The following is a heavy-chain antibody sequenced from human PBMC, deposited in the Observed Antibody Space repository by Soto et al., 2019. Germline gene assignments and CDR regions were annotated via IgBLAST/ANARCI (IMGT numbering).Heavy chain of an antibody. D-gene: IGHD6-19*01. CDR2: ISAYNGNT. V-gene: IGHV1-18*01. Sequence: ASVKVSCKASGYTFTSYGISWVRQAPGQGLEWMGWISAYNGNTNYAQKLQGRVTMTTDTSTSTAYMELRSLRSDDTAVYYCARDVAVAGTEYWFDPWGQGTLVTVS. CDR1: GYTFTSYG. CDR3: ARDVAVAGTEYWFDP. J-gene: IGHJ5*02.